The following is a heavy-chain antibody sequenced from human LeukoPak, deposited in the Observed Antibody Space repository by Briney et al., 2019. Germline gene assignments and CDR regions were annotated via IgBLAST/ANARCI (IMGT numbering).Heavy chain of an antibody. CDR2: IIPIFDTA. D-gene: IGHD3-10*01. CDR3: ARERSYYGSGSSFDY. CDR1: GGTFSSYA. V-gene: IGHV1-69*13. J-gene: IGHJ4*02. Sequence: SVKVSCKASGGTFSSYAISWVRQAPGQGLEWMGGIIPIFDTANYAQKFQGRVTITADESTSTAYMELSSLRSEDTAVYYCARERSYYGSGSSFDYWGQGTLVTVSS.